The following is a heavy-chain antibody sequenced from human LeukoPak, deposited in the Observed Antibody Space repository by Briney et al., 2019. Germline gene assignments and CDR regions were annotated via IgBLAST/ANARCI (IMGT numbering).Heavy chain of an antibody. D-gene: IGHD1-1*01. V-gene: IGHV1-2*02. CDR1: GYTFTGYY. Sequence: ASVKVSCKASGYTFTGYYMHWVRQAPGPGREWMGWINPNSGGTNYAQKFQGRVTMTRDTSISTAYMELSRLRSDDTAVYYCARAYSWDNWFDPWGQGTLVTVSS. CDR2: INPNSGGT. J-gene: IGHJ5*02. CDR3: ARAYSWDNWFDP.